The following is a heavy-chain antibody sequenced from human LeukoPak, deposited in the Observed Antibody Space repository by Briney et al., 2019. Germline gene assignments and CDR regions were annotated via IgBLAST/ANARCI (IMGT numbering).Heavy chain of an antibody. CDR2: ISYDGSNK. CDR1: GFTFSSYG. D-gene: IGHD1-26*01. V-gene: IGHV3-30*03. CDR3: AFGGYSGSYAFDY. Sequence: PGGSLRLSCAASGFTFSSYGMHWVRQAPGKGLEWVAVISYDGSNKYYADSVKGRFTISRDNSKNTLYLQMNSLRAEDTAVYYCAFGGYSGSYAFDYWGQGTLVTVSS. J-gene: IGHJ4*02.